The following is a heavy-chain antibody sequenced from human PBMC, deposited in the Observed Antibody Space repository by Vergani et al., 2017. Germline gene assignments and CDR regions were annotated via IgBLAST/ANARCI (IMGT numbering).Heavy chain of an antibody. J-gene: IGHJ4*02. D-gene: IGHD6-13*01. Sequence: QVQLVQSGAEVKKPGSSVKVSCKASGGTFSSYAISWVRQAPGQGREWMGGIIPIFGTANYAQKFQGRVTITAEASTSTAYMELGRLRSEDTAVYYCARDPIAAAGTEEGDWGQGTLVTVSS. V-gene: IGHV1-69*01. CDR3: ARDPIAAAGTEEGD. CDR1: GGTFSSYA. CDR2: IIPIFGTA.